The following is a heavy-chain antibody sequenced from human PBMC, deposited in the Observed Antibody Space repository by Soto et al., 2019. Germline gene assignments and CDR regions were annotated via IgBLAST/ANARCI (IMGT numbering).Heavy chain of an antibody. J-gene: IGHJ4*02. D-gene: IGHD6-6*01. Sequence: ASVKVSCKVSGYTLTELSMHWVRQAPGKGLEWMGGFDPEDGETIYAQKFQGRVTMTEDTSTDTAYMELSSLRSEDTAVYYCATNWYSSSRLDYWGQGTLVTVSS. CDR2: FDPEDGET. CDR3: ATNWYSSSRLDY. CDR1: GYTLTELS. V-gene: IGHV1-24*01.